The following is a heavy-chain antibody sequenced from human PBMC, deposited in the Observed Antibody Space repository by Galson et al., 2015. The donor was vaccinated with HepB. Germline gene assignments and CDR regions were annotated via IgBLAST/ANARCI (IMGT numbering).Heavy chain of an antibody. D-gene: IGHD5-12*01. Sequence: TLSLTCTVSGGSISSYYWSWIRQPPGKGLEWIGYIYYSGSTNYNPSLKSRVTISVDTSKNQFSLKLSSVTAADTAVYYCARGDIVATTNFDYWGQGTLVTVSS. CDR2: IYYSGST. J-gene: IGHJ4*02. V-gene: IGHV4-59*12. CDR1: GGSISSYY. CDR3: ARGDIVATTNFDY.